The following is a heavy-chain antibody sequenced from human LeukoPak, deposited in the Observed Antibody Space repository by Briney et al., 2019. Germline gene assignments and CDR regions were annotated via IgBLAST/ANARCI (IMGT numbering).Heavy chain of an antibody. Sequence: SGPTLVKPTQTLTLTCTFFGISLRTSGVGVGWIRQPPGKALEWLALIYWDDDKRYSPSLKSRLTITKDTSKNQVVLTMTNMDPVDTATYYCAHVDTAMVMLDYWRQGNLVTVSS. CDR2: IYWDDDK. CDR1: GISLRTSGVG. D-gene: IGHD5-18*01. V-gene: IGHV2-5*02. CDR3: AHVDTAMVMLDY. J-gene: IGHJ4*02.